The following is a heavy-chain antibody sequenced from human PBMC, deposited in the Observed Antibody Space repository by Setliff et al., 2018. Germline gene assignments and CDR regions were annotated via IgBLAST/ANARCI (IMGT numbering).Heavy chain of an antibody. CDR1: GDSVGSYY. Sequence: SETLSLTCTVSGDSVGSYYWSWIRQSAGKGLEWIGHIYIGGSANYNPSLKSRVTMSIDKSNNLFSLELASVTAADSAVYYCARVSIAAPSYYGMDVWGRGTTVTVSS. J-gene: IGHJ6*02. CDR3: ARVSIAAPSYYGMDV. D-gene: IGHD2-21*01. CDR2: IYIGGSA. V-gene: IGHV4-4*07.